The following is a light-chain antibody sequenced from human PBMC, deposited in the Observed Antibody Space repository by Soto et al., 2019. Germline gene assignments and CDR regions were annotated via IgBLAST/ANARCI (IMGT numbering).Light chain of an antibody. V-gene: IGKV3-11*01. CDR1: QSISSN. CDR2: DAS. Sequence: EIVLTQSPATLSLSPGERATLSCRASQSISSNLAWYQQKPGQAPRLLIYDASNRATGIPARFSGSGSGTDFTLTISSLEPEDFAVYYCQLRSNWPPALTFGGGTKVEIK. J-gene: IGKJ4*01. CDR3: QLRSNWPPALT.